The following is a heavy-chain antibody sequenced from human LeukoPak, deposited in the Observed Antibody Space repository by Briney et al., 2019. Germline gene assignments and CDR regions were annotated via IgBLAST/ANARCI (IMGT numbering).Heavy chain of an antibody. J-gene: IGHJ6*02. CDR2: ISSSDTYT. D-gene: IGHD2-15*01. V-gene: IGHV3-11*06. Sequence: GGSLRLSCAASGFTFSDYYMSWIRQAPGKGLEWVSYISSSDTYTNYADSVKGRFTISRDNAKNSLYLQMNSLRAEDTAVYYCVKDQDIVVVVAAPEGYGMDVWGQGTTVTVSS. CDR3: VKDQDIVVVVAAPEGYGMDV. CDR1: GFTFSDYY.